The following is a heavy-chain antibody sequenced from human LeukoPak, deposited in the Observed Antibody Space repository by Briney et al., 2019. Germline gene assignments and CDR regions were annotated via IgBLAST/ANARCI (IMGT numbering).Heavy chain of an antibody. D-gene: IGHD6-19*01. Sequence: SETLSLTCTVSGGSISSSSYSWGWIRQPPGKGLEWIGSIYYSGSTYYNPSLKSRVTISVDTSKNQFSLKLSSVTAADTAVYYCARESGVGQWNVELDYWGQGTLVTVSS. CDR2: IYYSGST. J-gene: IGHJ4*02. V-gene: IGHV4-39*07. CDR3: ARESGVGQWNVELDY. CDR1: GGSISSSSYS.